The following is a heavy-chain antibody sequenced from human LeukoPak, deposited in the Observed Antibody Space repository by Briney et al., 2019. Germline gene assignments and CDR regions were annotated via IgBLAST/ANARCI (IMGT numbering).Heavy chain of an antibody. CDR2: INPNSGGT. CDR3: ARFARRWGSGSYRSRFDP. D-gene: IGHD3-10*01. J-gene: IGHJ5*02. Sequence: ASVKVSCKASGYTFTGYYMHWVRQAPGQGLEWMGWINPNSGGTNYAQKFQGRVTMTRDTSISTAYMELSRLRSDDTAVYYCARFARRWGSGSYRSRFDPWGQGTLVTVSS. V-gene: IGHV1-2*02. CDR1: GYTFTGYY.